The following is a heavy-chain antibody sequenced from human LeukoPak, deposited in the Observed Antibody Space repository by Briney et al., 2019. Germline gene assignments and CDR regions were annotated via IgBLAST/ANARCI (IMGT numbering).Heavy chain of an antibody. J-gene: IGHJ4*02. CDR2: INQDGSEK. D-gene: IGHD2-15*01. CDR3: ARQYCSGGSCYSYYFDY. V-gene: IGHV3-7*01. CDR1: GFTFSSYW. Sequence: GGSLRLSCAASGFTFSSYWMSWVRQAPGKGLEWVANINQDGSEKYYVDSVKGRFTISRDNAKNSLYLQMSSLRADDTAVYYCARQYCSGGSCYSYYFDYWGQGTLVTVSS.